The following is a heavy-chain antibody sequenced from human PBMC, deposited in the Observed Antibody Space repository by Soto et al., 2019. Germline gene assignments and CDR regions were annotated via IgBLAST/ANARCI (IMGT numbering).Heavy chain of an antibody. V-gene: IGHV3-21*01. Sequence: EVQLVESGGGLVKPGGSLRLSCAASGFTFSSYSMNWVRQAPGKGLEWVSSISSSSSYIYYADSVKGRFTISRDNAKNSLYLQMNSLRAEDTAVYYCASSGYPPPYYYYGMDVWGQGTTVTVSS. CDR2: ISSSSSYI. D-gene: IGHD5-12*01. CDR1: GFTFSSYS. J-gene: IGHJ6*02. CDR3: ASSGYPPPYYYYGMDV.